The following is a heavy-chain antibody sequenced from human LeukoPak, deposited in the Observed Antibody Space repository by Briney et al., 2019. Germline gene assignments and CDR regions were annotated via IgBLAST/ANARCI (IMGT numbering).Heavy chain of an antibody. V-gene: IGHV3-43*02. Sequence: GGSLRLSCAASGFTFDDYVMHWVRQAPGQGLEWVSIISGDGGRTYYADSVKGRFTISRDNSKNSLYLQMNSLRTEDTALYYCAKHVLSGVMDVCGQGTTVTVSS. CDR2: ISGDGGRT. D-gene: IGHD3-16*01. CDR3: AKHVLSGVMDV. CDR1: GFTFDDYV. J-gene: IGHJ6*02.